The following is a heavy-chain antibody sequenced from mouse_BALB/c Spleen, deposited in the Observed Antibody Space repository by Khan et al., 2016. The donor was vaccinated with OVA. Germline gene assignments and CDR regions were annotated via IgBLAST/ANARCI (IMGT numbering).Heavy chain of an antibody. V-gene: IGHV9-3-1*01. CDR3: ARPLDFSYSLDH. CDR1: GYTFTNYG. J-gene: IGHJ4*01. CDR2: INTFTGEP. D-gene: IGHD2-12*01. Sequence: QIQLVQSGPEMKKPGETVKISCKASGYTFTNYGMNWVKQSPGKALKWMGWINTFTGEPTYADDFKGRFAFSLETSASTASLQINNLKNEDTATYFCARPLDFSYSLDHWGQGTSVTVSS.